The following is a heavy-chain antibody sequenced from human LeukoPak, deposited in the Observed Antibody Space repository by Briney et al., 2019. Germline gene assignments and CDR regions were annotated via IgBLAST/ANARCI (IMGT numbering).Heavy chain of an antibody. CDR2: IDSSGFTI. V-gene: IGHV3-11*01. Sequence: PGGSLRLSCAASGFSFNDYYMTWIRQAPGKGLEWVSYIDSSGFTIYYADSVKGRFTISRDNAKNSLYLQMNGLRAEDTAVYYCASGTGPPDYWGQGTLVTVSS. CDR1: GFSFNDYY. J-gene: IGHJ4*02. CDR3: ASGTGPPDY.